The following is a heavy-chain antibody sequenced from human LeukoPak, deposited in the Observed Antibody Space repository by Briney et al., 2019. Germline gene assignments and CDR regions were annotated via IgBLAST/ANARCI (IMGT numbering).Heavy chain of an antibody. CDR3: ARGDGPGSYLIDY. D-gene: IGHD3-10*01. J-gene: IGHJ4*02. Sequence: QPGGSLRLSCAASGLILNNYAIHWVRRAPGQGLKWLTLMSHDGSNIRYLDSVKGRFTISRDNSKNTVYLEMNSLRDEDTAMYYCARGDGPGSYLIDYWGQGTLVTVSS. CDR2: MSHDGSNI. V-gene: IGHV3-30*04. CDR1: GLILNNYA.